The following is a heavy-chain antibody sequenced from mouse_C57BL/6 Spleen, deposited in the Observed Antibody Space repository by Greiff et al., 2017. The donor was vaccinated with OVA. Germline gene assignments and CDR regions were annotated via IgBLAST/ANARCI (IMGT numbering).Heavy chain of an antibody. CDR2: ISNLAYSI. CDR1: GFTFSDYG. Sequence: EVQRVESGGGLVQPGGSLKLSCAASGFTFSDYGMAWVRQAPRKGPEWVAFISNLAYSIYYADTVTGRFTISRENAKNTLYLEMSSLRSEDTAMYYCARSELGRSYFDYWGQGTTLTVSS. V-gene: IGHV5-15*01. CDR3: ARSELGRSYFDY. J-gene: IGHJ2*01. D-gene: IGHD4-1*01.